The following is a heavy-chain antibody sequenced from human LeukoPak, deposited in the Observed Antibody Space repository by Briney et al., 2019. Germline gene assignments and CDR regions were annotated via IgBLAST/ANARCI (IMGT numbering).Heavy chain of an antibody. CDR2: LYNNGST. CDR3: ARGRAYTYYRGLDP. CDR1: GDSINFDY. V-gene: IGHV4-59*01. J-gene: IGHJ5*02. D-gene: IGHD3-22*01. Sequence: SETLSLTCIVSGDSINFDYWSWIRQPPGKGLEWVGCLYNNGSTSYSPSLKSRVSISVDTSKNQFSLKLNSMTTADTAVYYCARGRAYTYYRGLDPWGQGILVTVSS.